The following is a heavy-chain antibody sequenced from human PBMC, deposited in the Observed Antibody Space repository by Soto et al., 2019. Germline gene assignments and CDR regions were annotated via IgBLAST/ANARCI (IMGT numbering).Heavy chain of an antibody. CDR3: ASGPGIAVSYFDY. CDR2: VIPIFGTA. D-gene: IGHD6-19*01. CDR1: GGTFSSYA. J-gene: IGHJ4*02. V-gene: IGHV1-69*01. Sequence: QVQLVQSGAEVKKPGSSVKVSCKASGGTFSSYAISWVRQAPGQGLEWMGGVIPIFGTANYAQKFQSRVTITADESRSRANMELSSLRSEDTAVYYSASGPGIAVSYFDYWGQGTLVTVSS.